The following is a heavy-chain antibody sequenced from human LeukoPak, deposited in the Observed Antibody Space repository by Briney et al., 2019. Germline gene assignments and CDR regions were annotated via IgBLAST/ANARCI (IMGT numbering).Heavy chain of an antibody. D-gene: IGHD3-3*01. Sequence: SETLSLTCTVSGGSISSYYWSWIRQPPGKGLEWIGCIYYSGSTNYNPSLKSRVTISVDTSKNQFSLKLSSVTAADTAVYYCARGITIFGVVIQNWFDPWGQGTLVTVSS. CDR3: ARGITIFGVVIQNWFDP. CDR1: GGSISSYY. V-gene: IGHV4-59*08. J-gene: IGHJ5*02. CDR2: IYYSGST.